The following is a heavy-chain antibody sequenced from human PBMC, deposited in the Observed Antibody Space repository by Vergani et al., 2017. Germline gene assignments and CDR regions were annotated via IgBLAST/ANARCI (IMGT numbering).Heavy chain of an antibody. Sequence: QVQLQESGPGLVKPSQTLSLTCTVSGGSISSGSYYWSWIRQPAGKGLEWIGRIYTSGSTNYNPSLKSRVTISVDTSKNQFSLKLSSVTAADTAVYYCARESTADYDFWSGYIYYYYYGMDVWGQGTTVTVSS. CDR2: IYTSGST. J-gene: IGHJ6*02. CDR3: ARESTADYDFWSGYIYYYYYGMDV. CDR1: GGSISSGSYY. V-gene: IGHV4-61*02. D-gene: IGHD3-3*01.